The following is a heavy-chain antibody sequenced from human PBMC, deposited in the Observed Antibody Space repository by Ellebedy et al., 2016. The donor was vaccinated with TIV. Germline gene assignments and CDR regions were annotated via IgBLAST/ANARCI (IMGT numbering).Heavy chain of an antibody. D-gene: IGHD4-17*01. CDR2: INQGGSDM. V-gene: IGHV3-7*01. CDR3: ATDGSYGDYRSPAHAFVI. CDR1: RFSFSSYW. Sequence: GESLKISCAASRFSFSSYWMSWVRQAPGKGLEWVANINQGGSDMYYVDSVKGRFTISRDNAKNSLYLQMNSLRAEDTAVFYCATDGSYGDYRSPAHAFVIWGQGTMVTVSS. J-gene: IGHJ3*02.